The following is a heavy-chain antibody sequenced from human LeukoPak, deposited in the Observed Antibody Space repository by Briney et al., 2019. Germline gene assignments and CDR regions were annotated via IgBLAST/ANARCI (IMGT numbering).Heavy chain of an antibody. D-gene: IGHD3-10*01. CDR3: ARDFAREFTIDY. J-gene: IGHJ4*02. Sequence: GGSLRLSCAASGFTFSTYGMNWVRQPPGKGLQWVSYISSSSNIIYYADSVKGRFTISRDNAKNSLFLQINSLRAEDTAVYYCARDFAREFTIDYWGQGTLVTVSS. V-gene: IGHV3-48*01. CDR1: GFTFSTYG. CDR2: ISSSSNII.